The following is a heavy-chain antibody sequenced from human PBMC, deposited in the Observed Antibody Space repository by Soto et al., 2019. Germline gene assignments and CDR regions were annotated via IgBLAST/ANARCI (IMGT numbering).Heavy chain of an antibody. CDR1: GYTFTSYA. CDR3: ARDLGGWPDY. J-gene: IGHJ4*02. Sequence: QVQLVQSGAEVKKPGASVKVSCKASGYTFTSYAMHWVRQAPGQRLEWMGRINAGNGNTKYSQKLQGRVTITRDTAASTAYMELSSLRSEDTAVYYCARDLGGWPDYWGQGTLVTASS. CDR2: INAGNGNT. V-gene: IGHV1-3*01. D-gene: IGHD6-19*01.